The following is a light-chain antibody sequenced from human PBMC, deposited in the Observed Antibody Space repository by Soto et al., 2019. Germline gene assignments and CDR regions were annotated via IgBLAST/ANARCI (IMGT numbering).Light chain of an antibody. V-gene: IGLV2-23*02. CDR1: SSDVGTYNL. J-gene: IGLJ1*01. CDR3: CSYAGGSTSV. CDR2: EVT. Sequence: QSTLAQPASVSGSPGQSITISCTGTSSDVGTYNLVSWYQQHPGKAPKLIIYEVTQRPSGVSNRFSGSKSGNTASLTISGLQAEDEADYYYCSYAGGSTSVFGTGTK.